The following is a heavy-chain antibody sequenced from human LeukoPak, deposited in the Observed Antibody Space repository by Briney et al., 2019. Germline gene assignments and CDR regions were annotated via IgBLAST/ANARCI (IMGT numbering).Heavy chain of an antibody. D-gene: IGHD6-6*01. J-gene: IGHJ4*02. CDR1: GFTFSTYA. V-gene: IGHV3-23*01. CDR2: ASGRGDTT. Sequence: GGSLRLSCAASGFTFSTYAMSWVRQAPGKGLEWVSAASGRGDTTYYADSVKGRFTVSRDVSKNTLYLQMNSLRAEDTAVYYCAKGRWSSSSGNYFDYWGQGTLVTVSS. CDR3: AKGRWSSSSGNYFDY.